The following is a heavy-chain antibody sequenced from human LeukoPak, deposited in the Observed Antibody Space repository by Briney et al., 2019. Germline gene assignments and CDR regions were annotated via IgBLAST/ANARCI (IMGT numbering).Heavy chain of an antibody. D-gene: IGHD2-15*01. V-gene: IGHV4-34*01. CDR2: INHSGST. Sequence: SETLSLTCAVYGGSFSGYYWSWIRQPPGKGLEWIGEINHSGSTNYNPSLKSRVTISVDTSKNQLSLKLSSVTAADTAVYYCARRRVSGSRYIGYFQHWGQGTLVTVSS. J-gene: IGHJ1*01. CDR3: ARRRVSGSRYIGYFQH. CDR1: GGSFSGYY.